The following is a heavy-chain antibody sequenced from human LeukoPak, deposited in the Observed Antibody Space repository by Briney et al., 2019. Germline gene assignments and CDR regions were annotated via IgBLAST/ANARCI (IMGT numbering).Heavy chain of an antibody. V-gene: IGHV3-23*01. J-gene: IGHJ6*03. CDR2: ISGSGGST. CDR3: AKIGYDSAPWYYSYMDV. Sequence: GGSLRLSCAASGFTFSSYAMSWVRQAPGKGLEWISAISGSGGSTYYADSVKGRFTISRDISKNTLYLQMSSLRAEDTAVYYCAKIGYDSAPWYYSYMDVWGKGTTVTVSS. D-gene: IGHD3-3*01. CDR1: GFTFSSYA.